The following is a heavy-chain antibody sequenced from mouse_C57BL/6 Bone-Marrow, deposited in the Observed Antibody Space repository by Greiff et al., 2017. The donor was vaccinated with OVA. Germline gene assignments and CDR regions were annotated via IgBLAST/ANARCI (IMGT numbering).Heavy chain of an antibody. V-gene: IGHV1-54*01. Sequence: VKLMESGAELVRPGTSVKVSCKASGYAFTNYLIEWVKQRPGQGLEWIGVINPGSGGTNYNEKFKGKATLTADKSSSTAYMQLSSLTSEDSAVYFCARSTMVKGYYFDYWGQGTTLTVSS. J-gene: IGHJ2*01. CDR1: GYAFTNYL. CDR2: INPGSGGT. D-gene: IGHD2-2*01. CDR3: ARSTMVKGYYFDY.